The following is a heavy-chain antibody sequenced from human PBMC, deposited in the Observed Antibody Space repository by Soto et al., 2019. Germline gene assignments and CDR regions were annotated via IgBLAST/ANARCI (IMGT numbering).Heavy chain of an antibody. Sequence: GASVKVSCKASGYTFTSYAMHWVRQAPGQRLEWMGRINAGNGNTKYSQKFQGRVTITRDTSASTAYMELSSLRSEDTAVYCCARDNRATENPYYYYYYYMDVWGKGTTVTVSS. J-gene: IGHJ6*03. CDR3: ARDNRATENPYYYYYYYMDV. CDR1: GYTFTSYA. CDR2: INAGNGNT. V-gene: IGHV1-3*01. D-gene: IGHD3-10*01.